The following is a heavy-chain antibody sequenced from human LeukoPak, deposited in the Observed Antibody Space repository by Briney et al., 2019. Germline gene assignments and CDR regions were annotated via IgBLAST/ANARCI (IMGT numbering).Heavy chain of an antibody. Sequence: GGSLRLSCAASGFTFSNYWMSWVRQAPGKGLEWVANIKQDRSEKYYVDSVKGRFTISRDNAKNSLYLQMNSLRAEDAALYYCAKDRVEMATVAENWGQGTLVTVSS. V-gene: IGHV3-7*03. J-gene: IGHJ4*02. CDR3: AKDRVEMATVAEN. CDR1: GFTFSNYW. D-gene: IGHD5-24*01. CDR2: IKQDRSEK.